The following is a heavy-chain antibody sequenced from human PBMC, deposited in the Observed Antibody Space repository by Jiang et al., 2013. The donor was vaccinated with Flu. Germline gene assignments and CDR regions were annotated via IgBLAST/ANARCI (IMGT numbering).Heavy chain of an antibody. CDR1: GFTFSSYG. D-gene: IGHD2-15*01. J-gene: IGHJ2*01. V-gene: IGHV3-33*01. CDR2: IWYDGNNK. CDR3: ARDGRSGGPHRDWYFDL. Sequence: GVVQPGRSLRLSCAASGFTFSSYGMHWVRQAPGKGLEWVAVIWYDGNNKYYADSVKGRFTISRDNSKNTLYLQMNSLRAEDTAVYYCARDGRSGGPHRDWYFDLWGRGTLVTVSS.